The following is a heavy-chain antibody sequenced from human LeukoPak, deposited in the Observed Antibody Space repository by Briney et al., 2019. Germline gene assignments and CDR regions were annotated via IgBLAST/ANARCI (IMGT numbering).Heavy chain of an antibody. V-gene: IGHV4-39*07. CDR1: GGSISSSSYY. J-gene: IGHJ5*02. CDR2: IYSSGST. CDR3: ARIVGAPNWFDP. Sequence: SETLSLTCTVSGGSISSSSYYWGWIRQPPGKGLEWIGRIYSSGSTYYNPSLKSRVTISVDTSKNQFSLKLSSVTAADTAVYYCARIVGAPNWFDPWGQGTLVTVSS. D-gene: IGHD1-26*01.